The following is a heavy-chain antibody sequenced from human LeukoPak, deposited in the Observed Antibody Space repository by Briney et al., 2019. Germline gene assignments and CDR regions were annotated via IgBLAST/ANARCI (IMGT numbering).Heavy chain of an antibody. V-gene: IGHV1-18*01. D-gene: IGHD6-13*01. CDR1: GYTFTSYG. Sequence: ASVTLSCTASGYTFTSYGLSWVRHAPGPGQEWMGWIRAYNSNTNYAQKLQGRVTMTTDTSTSTDYMELRSLSSDDTVVYYCARCWQQLDWFDPWGQGTLVTVSS. CDR2: IRAYNSNT. CDR3: ARCWQQLDWFDP. J-gene: IGHJ5*02.